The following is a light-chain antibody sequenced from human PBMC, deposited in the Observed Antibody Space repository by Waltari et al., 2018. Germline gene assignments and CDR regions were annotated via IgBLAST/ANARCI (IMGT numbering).Light chain of an antibody. CDR3: SSYTSSTTGI. J-gene: IGLJ2*01. CDR2: DVT. Sequence: QSALTQPDSVSGSPGQSITISFTGTSSDVGGYKFVSWYQHHPGEAPKLIIFDVTNRPSGVSYRFSGSKSGNSASLTISGLQAEDEAYYYCSSYTSSTTGIFGGGTKLTVL. V-gene: IGLV2-14*03. CDR1: SSDVGGYKF.